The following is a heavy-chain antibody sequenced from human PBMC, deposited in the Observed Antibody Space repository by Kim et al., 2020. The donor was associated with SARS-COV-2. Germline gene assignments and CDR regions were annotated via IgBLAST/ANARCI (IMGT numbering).Heavy chain of an antibody. CDR2: ISYDGSNK. J-gene: IGHJ4*02. Sequence: GGSLRLSCAASGFTFSSYAMHWVRQAPGKGLEWVAVISYDGSNKYYADSVKGRFTISRDNSKNTLYLQMNSLRAEDTAVYYCARDPGYGRRDDYWGQGTLVTVSS. CDR1: GFTFSSYA. V-gene: IGHV3-30-3*01. CDR3: ARDPGYGRRDDY. D-gene: IGHD5-18*01.